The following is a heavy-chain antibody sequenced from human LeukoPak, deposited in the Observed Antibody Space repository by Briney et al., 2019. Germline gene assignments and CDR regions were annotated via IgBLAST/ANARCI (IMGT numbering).Heavy chain of an antibody. Sequence: GGSLRLSCAASGFTFSSYAMSWVRQAPGKGPEWVAGISGSGGSTFYADSVKGRFTISRDNSKNTLYLQMNSLRAEDTAVYYCAKLDGSFSYFDAFDIWSQGTMVTVSS. V-gene: IGHV3-23*01. D-gene: IGHD2/OR15-2a*01. CDR1: GFTFSSYA. CDR3: AKLDGSFSYFDAFDI. CDR2: ISGSGGST. J-gene: IGHJ3*02.